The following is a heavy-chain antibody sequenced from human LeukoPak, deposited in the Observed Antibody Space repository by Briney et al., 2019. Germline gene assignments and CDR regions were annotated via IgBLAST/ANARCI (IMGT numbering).Heavy chain of an antibody. V-gene: IGHV4-39*01. CDR1: GGSISSSSYY. CDR3: ARLLVTAIPPIAFDI. CDR2: IYYSGST. D-gene: IGHD2-21*02. Sequence: KPSETLSPTCTVSGGSISSSSYYWGWIRQPPGKGLEWIGSIYYSGSTYYTPSLRSRVTISVDTSKNQFSLNLSSVTAADTAVYYCARLLVTAIPPIAFDIWGQGTMVTVSS. J-gene: IGHJ3*02.